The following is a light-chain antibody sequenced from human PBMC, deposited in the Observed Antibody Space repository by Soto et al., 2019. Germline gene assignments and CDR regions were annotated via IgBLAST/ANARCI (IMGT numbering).Light chain of an antibody. CDR3: QQFSNYPHV. J-gene: IGKJ5*01. Sequence: AIQLPQSPSCLSAFVRDRVKIKCRASQGIHTALAWYQQKXGNAPMXXIYDASTVEAGVPSRVRGSGSGTDFTLTISSLKPEDFETYYCQQFSNYPHVFGQGTRLEIK. CDR2: DAS. V-gene: IGKV1D-13*01. CDR1: QGIHTA.